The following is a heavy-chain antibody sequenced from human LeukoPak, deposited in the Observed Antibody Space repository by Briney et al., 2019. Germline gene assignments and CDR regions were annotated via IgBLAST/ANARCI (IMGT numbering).Heavy chain of an antibody. Sequence: PGGSLRLSCAASGLTVSNTYMGWVRQAPGKGLEWVSVIYIGGSAYYGDSVKGRFTISRDSSENTVYLRMTSLRVEDTAVYYCARGKIGSHFDYWGQGTLVTVSP. CDR3: ARGKIGSHFDY. CDR2: IYIGGSA. D-gene: IGHD3-22*01. V-gene: IGHV3-53*01. CDR1: GLTVSNTY. J-gene: IGHJ4*02.